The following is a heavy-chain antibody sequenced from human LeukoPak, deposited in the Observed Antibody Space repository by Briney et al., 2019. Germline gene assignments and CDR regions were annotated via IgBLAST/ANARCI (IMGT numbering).Heavy chain of an antibody. CDR2: SIPMFGIT. D-gene: IGHD3-9*01. Sequence: ASVKVSCKASGGTFSNFGISWVRQAPGQGLEWMGGSIPMFGITNDAQKFQGRVTITADASTSTAYMELRGLRSDDTAVYYCARDRRYFDPSPVDYWGQGTLVTVSS. J-gene: IGHJ4*02. CDR3: ARDRRYFDPSPVDY. CDR1: GGTFSNFG. V-gene: IGHV1-69*01.